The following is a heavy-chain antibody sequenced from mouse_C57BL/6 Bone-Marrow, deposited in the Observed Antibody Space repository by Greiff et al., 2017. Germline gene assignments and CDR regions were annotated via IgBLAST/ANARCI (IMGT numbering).Heavy chain of an antibody. D-gene: IGHD4-1*01. V-gene: IGHV1-85*01. J-gene: IGHJ2*01. CDR3: ARSNWDV. CDR2: IYPRDGST. Sequence: LVESGPELVKPGASVKLSCKASGYTFTSYDITWVKQRPGQGLEWIGWIYPRDGSTKYNEKFKGKATLTVDTSSSTAYMELHSLTSEDSAVYFGARSNWDVWGKGTTLTVSS. CDR1: GYTFTSYD.